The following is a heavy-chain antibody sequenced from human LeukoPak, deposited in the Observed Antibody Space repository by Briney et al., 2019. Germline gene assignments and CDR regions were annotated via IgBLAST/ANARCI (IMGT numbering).Heavy chain of an antibody. Sequence: PSGTLSLTCAVSGVSITSNNWWSWVRQPPGKGLEWIGEVSHSGITNYNPSLKSRVTISVDTSKNLFSLRLRSVTAADTAVYYCAKSNGYGLIDIWGQGTMVTVSS. CDR2: VSHSGIT. CDR3: AKSNGYGLIDI. V-gene: IGHV4-4*02. CDR1: GVSITSNNW. D-gene: IGHD3-10*01. J-gene: IGHJ3*02.